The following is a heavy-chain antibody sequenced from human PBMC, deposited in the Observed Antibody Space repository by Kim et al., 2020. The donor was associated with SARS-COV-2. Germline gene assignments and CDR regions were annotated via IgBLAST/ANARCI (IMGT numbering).Heavy chain of an antibody. D-gene: IGHD3-10*01. CDR1: GYTFTSYA. CDR2: INAGNGNT. J-gene: IGHJ6*02. Sequence: ASVKVSCKASGYTFTSYAMHWVRQAPGQRLEWMGWINAGNGNTKYSQKFQGRVTITRDTSASTAYMELSSLRSEDTAVYYCARFELLWFGDYGMDVWGQGTTVTVSS. V-gene: IGHV1-3*01. CDR3: ARFELLWFGDYGMDV.